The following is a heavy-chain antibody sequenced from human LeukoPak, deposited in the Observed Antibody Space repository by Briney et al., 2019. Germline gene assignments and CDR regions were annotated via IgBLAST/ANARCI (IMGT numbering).Heavy chain of an antibody. J-gene: IGHJ5*02. CDR3: ARGLRELEYGDYGVWFDP. Sequence: SGTLSLTCAVSGGSISSSNWWSWVRQPPGKGLEWIGEIYHSGSTNYNPSLKSRVTISVDKSKNQFSLKLSSVTAADTAVYYCARGLRELEYGDYGVWFDPWGQGTLVTVSS. V-gene: IGHV4-4*02. D-gene: IGHD4-17*01. CDR2: IYHSGST. CDR1: GGSISSSNW.